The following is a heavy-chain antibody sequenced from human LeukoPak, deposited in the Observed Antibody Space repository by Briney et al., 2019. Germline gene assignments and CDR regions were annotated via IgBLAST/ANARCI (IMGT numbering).Heavy chain of an antibody. CDR1: GGSISSGDYY. D-gene: IGHD3-10*01. Sequence: SETLSLTCTVSGGSISSGDYYWSWIRQPPGKGLEWIGYIYYSGSTNYNPSLKSRVTISVDTSKNQFSLKLSSVTAADTAVYYCARYSGSYILYYFDYWGQGTLVTVSS. CDR3: ARYSGSYILYYFDY. J-gene: IGHJ4*02. CDR2: IYYSGST. V-gene: IGHV4-61*08.